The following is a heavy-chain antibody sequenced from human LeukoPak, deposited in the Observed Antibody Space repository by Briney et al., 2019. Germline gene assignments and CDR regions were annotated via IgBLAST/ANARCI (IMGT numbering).Heavy chain of an antibody. J-gene: IGHJ3*02. CDR2: IYYSGST. CDR1: GGPISSYY. Sequence: PSETLSLTCSVSGGPISSYYWSWIRQHPGKGLEWIGYIYYSGSTYYNPSLKSRVVISVDTSKNQFSLKLKSVTAADTAVYYCARDRRWLRFHGFDIWGQGTMVTVSS. CDR3: ARDRRWLRFHGFDI. V-gene: IGHV4-59*12. D-gene: IGHD5-12*01.